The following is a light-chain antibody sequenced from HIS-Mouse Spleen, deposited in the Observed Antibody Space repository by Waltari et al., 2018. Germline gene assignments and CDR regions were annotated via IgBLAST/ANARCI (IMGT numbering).Light chain of an antibody. CDR2: EGS. CDR3: CSYAGSSTLM. Sequence: QSALTQPASVSGSPGQSITISCTGTSSHVGSYNLVPWYQQPPGKAPKLMIYEGSKRPSGVSNRFSGSKSGNTASLTISGLQAEDEADYYCCSYAGSSTLMFGGGTKLTVL. V-gene: IGLV2-23*01. J-gene: IGLJ3*02. CDR1: SSHVGSYNL.